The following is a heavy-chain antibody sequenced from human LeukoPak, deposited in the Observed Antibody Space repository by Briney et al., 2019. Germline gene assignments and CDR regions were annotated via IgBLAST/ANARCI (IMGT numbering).Heavy chain of an antibody. CDR1: GGSISSSSYY. V-gene: IGHV4-61*02. D-gene: IGHD3-10*01. CDR2: IYTSGST. CDR3: NTAGGSDY. Sequence: SETLPLTCTVSGGSISSSSYYWSWIRQPAGNGLEWIGRIYTSGSTNYNPSLKSRVTMSVDTSKNQFSLKLSSVTAADTAVYYCNTAGGSDYWGQGTLVTVSS. J-gene: IGHJ4*02.